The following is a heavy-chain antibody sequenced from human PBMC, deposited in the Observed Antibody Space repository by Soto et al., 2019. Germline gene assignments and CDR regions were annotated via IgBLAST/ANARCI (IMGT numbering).Heavy chain of an antibody. J-gene: IGHJ6*02. CDR3: ARPRHNPLLSIAYWYYGMVV. V-gene: IGHV5-10-1*01. CDR1: GYSFTSSL. D-gene: IGHD2-21*02. CDR2: IEPSASYT. Sequence: GDDLKISCNASGYSFTSSLISRVLQLPGQGLEWTGRIEPSASYTSYSPSFQGHVTILADKSISPAYLLCSCLEASLTAMYYCARPRHNPLLSIAYWYYGMVVWVPGTTVKISS.